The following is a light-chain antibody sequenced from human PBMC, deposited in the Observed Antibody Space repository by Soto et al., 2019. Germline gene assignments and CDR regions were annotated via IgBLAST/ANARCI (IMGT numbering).Light chain of an antibody. CDR2: DAS. Sequence: DIQMTQSPSTVRASVGDRVTMTCRASQGISSWLAWYQQKPGTAPKVLIYDASSLQSGVQTKFSGSGSATEFTPTISSMLYADFAASYCWQYAKRPLTFGQGTQREIK. V-gene: IGKV1-5*01. CDR1: QGISSW. J-gene: IGKJ5*01. CDR3: WQYAKRPLT.